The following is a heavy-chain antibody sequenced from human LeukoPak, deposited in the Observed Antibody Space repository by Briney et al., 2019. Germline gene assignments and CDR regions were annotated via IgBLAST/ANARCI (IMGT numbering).Heavy chain of an antibody. V-gene: IGHV3-43D*03. CDR2: ISWDGGST. D-gene: IGHD3-9*01. CDR1: GFTFDDYA. Sequence: GGSLRLSCAASGFTFDDYAMHWVRQAPGKGLEWVSLISWDGGSTYYADSVKGRFTISRDNSKNSLYLQMNSLRAEDTALCYCAKGEGNILTGYAGDYYYGMDVWGQGTTVTVSS. CDR3: AKGEGNILTGYAGDYYYGMDV. J-gene: IGHJ6*02.